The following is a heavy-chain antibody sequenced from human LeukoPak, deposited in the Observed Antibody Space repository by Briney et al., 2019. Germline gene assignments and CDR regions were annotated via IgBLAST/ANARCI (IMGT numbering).Heavy chain of an antibody. D-gene: IGHD5-18*01. Sequence: ASVKVSCKASGYTFIGFYIHWVRQAPGQGLEWMGWINPTNGGPNYSQNFQGRVTMTRDTSIGTAYMELHGLRSDDTAVYYCARDSGYSKGGIPFWGQGTLVTVSS. CDR2: INPTNGGP. J-gene: IGHJ4*02. V-gene: IGHV1-2*02. CDR3: ARDSGYSKGGIPF. CDR1: GYTFIGFY.